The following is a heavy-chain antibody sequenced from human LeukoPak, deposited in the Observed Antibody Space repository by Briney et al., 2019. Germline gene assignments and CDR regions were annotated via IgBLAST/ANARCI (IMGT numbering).Heavy chain of an antibody. V-gene: IGHV3-23*01. J-gene: IGHJ4*02. D-gene: IGHD2-15*01. Sequence: GGSLRLSCAASGFTFNMYAMSWVRQPPGKGLEWVSAITDSGGTTYYADSVEGRFTISRDNSRNTLYLQMNNLRTEDTAIYYCAKPTRAPHWGQGTLVTVSS. CDR1: GFTFNMYA. CDR2: ITDSGGTT. CDR3: AKPTRAPH.